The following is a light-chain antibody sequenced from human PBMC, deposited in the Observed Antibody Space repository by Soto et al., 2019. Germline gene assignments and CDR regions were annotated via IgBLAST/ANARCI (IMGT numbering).Light chain of an antibody. V-gene: IGKV3-15*01. CDR2: GAS. CDR3: QQYNNWPLT. J-gene: IGKJ4*01. CDR1: QSVSSN. Sequence: EIVMTQSPATLSLSPGERATLSCRASQSVSSNFACYQQKTGQAPRLLIYGASTRATGIPARFSGSGSGTEFTLTISSLQSEDFAVYYCQQYNNWPLTFGGGTKVEIK.